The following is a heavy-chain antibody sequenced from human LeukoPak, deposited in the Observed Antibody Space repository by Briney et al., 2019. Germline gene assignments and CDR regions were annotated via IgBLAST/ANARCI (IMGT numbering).Heavy chain of an antibody. CDR1: GGSISSYY. CDR3: ARHSGSGSSPQDY. J-gene: IGHJ4*02. V-gene: IGHV4-59*08. D-gene: IGHD3-10*01. CDR2: IYYSGST. Sequence: PSETLSLTCTVSGGSISSYYWSWIGQPPGKGLEWIGYIYYSGSTNYNPSLKSRVTISVDTSKNQFSLKLSSVTAADTAVYYCARHSGSGSSPQDYWGQGTLVTVSS.